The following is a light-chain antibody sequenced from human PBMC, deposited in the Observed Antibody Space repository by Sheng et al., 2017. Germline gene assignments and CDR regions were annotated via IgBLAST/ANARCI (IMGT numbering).Light chain of an antibody. V-gene: IGLV3-1*01. CDR1: NLGNKY. CDR2: QDY. CDR3: QVWDSSTTV. J-gene: IGLJ3*02. Sequence: SYELTQPPSVSVSPGQAASIACSGDNLGNKYTSWYQQKPGQSPVLLLYQDYKRPSGIPERFSGSNSGNTATLTISGTQIMDEADYYCQVWDSSTTVFGGGTKLTVL.